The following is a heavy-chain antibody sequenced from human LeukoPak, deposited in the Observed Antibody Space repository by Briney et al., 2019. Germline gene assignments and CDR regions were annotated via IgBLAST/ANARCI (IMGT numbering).Heavy chain of an antibody. Sequence: GASVKASCKASGYTFTSYDINWVRQATGQGLEWMGWMNPNSGNTGYAQKFQGRVTMTRNTSISTAYMELSSLRSEDTAVYYCARGYGLAAGTEFYDYWGQGTLVTVSS. V-gene: IGHV1-8*01. CDR2: MNPNSGNT. CDR3: ARGYGLAAGTEFYDY. D-gene: IGHD6-13*01. CDR1: GYTFTSYD. J-gene: IGHJ4*02.